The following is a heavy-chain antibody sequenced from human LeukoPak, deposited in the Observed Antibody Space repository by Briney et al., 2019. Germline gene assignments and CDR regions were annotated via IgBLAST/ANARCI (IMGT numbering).Heavy chain of an antibody. J-gene: IGHJ4*02. CDR2: ISSNGGST. D-gene: IGHD6-13*01. CDR3: ARDRLDSSSQG. V-gene: IGHV3-64*01. Sequence: GSLRLSCAASGFTFRSYAMHWVRQAPGKGMEYVSAISSNGGSTYYANSVKGRFTISRDNSKNTLYLQMGSLRAEDMAVYYCARDRLDSSSQGWGQGTLVTVSS. CDR1: GFTFRSYA.